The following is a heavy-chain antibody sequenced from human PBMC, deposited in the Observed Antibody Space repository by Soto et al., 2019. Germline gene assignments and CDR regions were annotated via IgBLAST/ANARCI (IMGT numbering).Heavy chain of an antibody. CDR3: AREGAIQLWFWCGP. D-gene: IGHD5-18*01. V-gene: IGHV1-69*01. Sequence: QVQLVQSGAEVKKPGSSVKVSCKASGGTFSSYAISWVRQAPGQGLEWMGGIIPIFGTANYAQKFQGRVTINADESTSKAYMELSSLRSEDTAVYYCAREGAIQLWFWCGPWGQGPLVTVSS. CDR2: IIPIFGTA. CDR1: GGTFSSYA. J-gene: IGHJ5*02.